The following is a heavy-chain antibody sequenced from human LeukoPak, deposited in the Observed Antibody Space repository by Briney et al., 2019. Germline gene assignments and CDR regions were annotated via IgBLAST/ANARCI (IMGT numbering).Heavy chain of an antibody. V-gene: IGHV3-48*04. J-gene: IGHJ3*02. Sequence: GGSLRLSCAASGFTFSSYSMNWVRQAPGKGLEWVSFISSSSSTIYYADPVQGRFTISRDNAKNTLYLQMNSLRAEDTAVYYCAVTWGRSGGAFDIWGQGTMVTVSS. CDR1: GFTFSSYS. CDR3: AVTWGRSGGAFDI. CDR2: ISSSSSTI. D-gene: IGHD2-15*01.